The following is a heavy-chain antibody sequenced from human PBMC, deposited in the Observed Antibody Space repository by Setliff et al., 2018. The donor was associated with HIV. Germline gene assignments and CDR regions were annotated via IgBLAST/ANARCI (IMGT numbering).Heavy chain of an antibody. J-gene: IGHJ4*02. CDR2: IRSSGDT. V-gene: IGHV4-39*01. CDR3: TIPASSLAPN. CDR1: GVPTSASTYY. Sequence: KPSETLSLTCTVSGVPTSASTYYWGWIRQSPGKGLEWIASIRSSGDTYYNPSLQSRVIISVDTSNNQISLKLTSVTAADTAVYYCTIPASSLAPNWGRGTQVTVSS.